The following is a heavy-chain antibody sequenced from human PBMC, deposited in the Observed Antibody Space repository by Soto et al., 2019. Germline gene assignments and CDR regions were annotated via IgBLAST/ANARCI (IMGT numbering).Heavy chain of an antibody. Sequence: ASVKVSCKASGYTFTIYAMLWVRQAPGQRLEWMGWINAGNGNTKYSQKFQGRVTITRDTSASTAYMELSSLRSEDTAVYYCARGRYCSGGSCHEYNWFDPWGQGTLVTVS. J-gene: IGHJ5*02. D-gene: IGHD2-15*01. CDR2: INAGNGNT. CDR1: GYTFTIYA. V-gene: IGHV1-3*01. CDR3: ARGRYCSGGSCHEYNWFDP.